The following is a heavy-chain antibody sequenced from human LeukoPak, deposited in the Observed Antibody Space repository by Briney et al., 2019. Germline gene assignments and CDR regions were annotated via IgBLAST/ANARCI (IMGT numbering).Heavy chain of an antibody. J-gene: IGHJ6*02. CDR2: IYYSGST. CDR1: GGSISSGDYY. D-gene: IGHD3-3*01. Sequence: SETLSLTCTVSGGSISSGDYYWSWIRQPPGKGLEWIGYIYYSGSTYYNPSLKSRVTISVDTSKNQFSLKLSSVTAADTAVYCCASSDTIFGGMDVWGQGTTVTVSS. V-gene: IGHV4-30-4*01. CDR3: ASSDTIFGGMDV.